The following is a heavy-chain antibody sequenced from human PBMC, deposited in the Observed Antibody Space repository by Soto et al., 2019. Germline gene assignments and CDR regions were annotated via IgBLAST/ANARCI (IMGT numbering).Heavy chain of an antibody. D-gene: IGHD6-19*01. J-gene: IGHJ6*02. CDR1: GFTFSSYS. CDR3: AKVGAVDGADYYYGIDV. CDR2: ISGSGGST. Sequence: PXGSLRVTCAASGFTFSSYSMSWVRQAPGKGLEWVSAISGSGGSTYYADSVKGRFTISRDNSKNTLYLQMNSLRAEDMAVYYCAKVGAVDGADYYYGIDVWGQGTTVTVSS. V-gene: IGHV3-23*01.